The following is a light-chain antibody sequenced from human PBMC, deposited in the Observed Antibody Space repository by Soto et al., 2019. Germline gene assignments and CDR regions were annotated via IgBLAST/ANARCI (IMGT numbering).Light chain of an antibody. CDR1: KLGAKY. CDR2: QDS. J-gene: IGLJ1*01. Sequence: SYELSQPPSVSVSPGQTASITCSGDKLGAKYACWYQQKPGQSPVLVIYQDSKRPSGIPERFSGSNSGNTATLTISGTQAMDEADYYCQAWDSSTYYVFGTGTKLTVL. V-gene: IGLV3-1*01. CDR3: QAWDSSTYYV.